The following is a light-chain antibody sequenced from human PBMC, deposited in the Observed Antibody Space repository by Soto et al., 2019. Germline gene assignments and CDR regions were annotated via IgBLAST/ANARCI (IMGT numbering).Light chain of an antibody. CDR1: TSNIGTNY. CDR2: RNH. CDR3: SSWDDSLSAVV. Sequence: QSVLTQPPSASGTPGRRVAISCSGSTSNIGTNYVFWYQHLPGMAPKLLIYRNHQRPSGVPDRFSASKSGTSASLGISGVRSEDEADYYCSSWDDSLSAVVFGGGTKVTVL. V-gene: IGLV1-47*01. J-gene: IGLJ2*01.